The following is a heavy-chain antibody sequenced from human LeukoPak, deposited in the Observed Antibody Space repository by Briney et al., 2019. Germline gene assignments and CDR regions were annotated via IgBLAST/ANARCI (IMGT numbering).Heavy chain of an antibody. V-gene: IGHV4-39*07. CDR3: ARAGSTMVPGPNWFDP. Sequence: SETLSLTCSVSGGSFSSSTYYWGWIRQPPGKGMEWIGAIYYSGTSYYNSSLKSRVSISVETSKNQFSLKLSSVTAADTAVYYCARAGSTMVPGPNWFDPWGQGTLVTVSS. J-gene: IGHJ5*02. CDR2: IYYSGTS. D-gene: IGHD3-10*01. CDR1: GGSFSSSTYY.